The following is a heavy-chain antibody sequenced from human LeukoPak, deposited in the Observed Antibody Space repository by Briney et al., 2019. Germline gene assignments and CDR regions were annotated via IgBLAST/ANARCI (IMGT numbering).Heavy chain of an antibody. D-gene: IGHD6-6*01. CDR2: ISYDGSNK. J-gene: IGHJ4*02. CDR3: ARGEQLVDDYFDY. V-gene: IGHV3-30-3*01. CDR1: GFTFSSYA. Sequence: QTGGSLRLSCAASGFTFSSYAMHWVRQAPGKGLEWVAVISYDGSNKYYADSVKGRFTISRDNSKNTLYLQMNSLRAGDTAVYYCARGEQLVDDYFDYWGQGTLVTVSS.